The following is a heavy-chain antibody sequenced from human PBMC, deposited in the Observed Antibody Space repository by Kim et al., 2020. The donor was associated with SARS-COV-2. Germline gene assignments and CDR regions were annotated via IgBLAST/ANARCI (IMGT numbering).Heavy chain of an antibody. J-gene: IGHJ4*02. V-gene: IGHV1-69*13. CDR1: GGTFSSYA. CDR2: IIPIFGIA. Sequence: SVKVSCKASGGTFSSYAISWVRQAPGQGLEWMGGIIPIFGIANYAQKFQGRVTITADESTSTAYMELSSLRSEDTAVYYCAIYSSGGLFYFHYWGRGTLLAVSS. CDR3: AIYSSGGLFYFHY. D-gene: IGHD6-19*01.